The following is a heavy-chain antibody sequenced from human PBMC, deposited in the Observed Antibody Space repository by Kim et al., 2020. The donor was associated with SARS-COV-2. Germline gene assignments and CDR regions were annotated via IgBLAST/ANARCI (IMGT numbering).Heavy chain of an antibody. Sequence: SETLSLTCAVYGGSFSGYYWSWIRQPPGKGLEWIGEINHSGSTNYNPSLKSRVTISVDTSKNQFSLKLSSVTAADTAVYYCARERGFDQHFDYWGQGTLV. V-gene: IGHV4-34*01. J-gene: IGHJ4*02. CDR1: GGSFSGYY. D-gene: IGHD2-2*01. CDR2: INHSGST. CDR3: ARERGFDQHFDY.